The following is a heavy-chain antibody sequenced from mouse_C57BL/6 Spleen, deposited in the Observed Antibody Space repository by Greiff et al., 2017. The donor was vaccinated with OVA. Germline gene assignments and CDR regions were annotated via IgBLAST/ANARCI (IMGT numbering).Heavy chain of an antibody. J-gene: IGHJ4*01. V-gene: IGHV1-69*01. CDR1: GYTFTSYW. CDR2: IDPSDSYT. Sequence: QVQLQQPGAELVMPGASVKLSCKASGYTFTSYWMHWVKQRPGQGLEWIGEIDPSDSYTNYNQKFKGKSTLTVDKSSNTSFMQLSSLTSEDSAVYYCARTAQATHYAMDYWGQGTSVTVSS. D-gene: IGHD3-2*02. CDR3: ARTAQATHYAMDY.